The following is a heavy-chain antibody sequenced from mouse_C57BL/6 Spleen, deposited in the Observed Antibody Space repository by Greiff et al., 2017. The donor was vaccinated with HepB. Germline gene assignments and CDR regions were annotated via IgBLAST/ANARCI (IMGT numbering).Heavy chain of an antibody. CDR1: GYTFTSYW. J-gene: IGHJ1*03. CDR2: IDPSDSET. Sequence: QVQLQQPGAELVRPGSSVKLSCKASGYTFTSYWMHWVKQRPIQGLEWIGNIDPSDSETHYNQKFKGKATLTVDKSSSTAYMQLSSLTSEDSAVYYCARTTPRYFDVGGTGTTVTVSS. V-gene: IGHV1-52*01. CDR3: ARTTPRYFDV. D-gene: IGHD1-1*01.